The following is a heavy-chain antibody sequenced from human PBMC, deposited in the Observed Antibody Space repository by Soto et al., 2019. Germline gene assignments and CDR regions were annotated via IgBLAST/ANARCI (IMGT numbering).Heavy chain of an antibody. CDR1: GGSLSGYF. CDR2: INHSGST. CDR3: ARHIPYHDLFFGHNHASGYYFDY. D-gene: IGHD3-9*01. J-gene: IGHJ4*02. Sequence: SETLSLTCAVYGGSLSGYFWRWVRQPPGKGLEWIGEINHSGSTNYNPSLKSRVTISADTSKHQFSLKLSSVTAADTAVYYCARHIPYHDLFFGHNHASGYYFDYCRQRYLVTVSA. V-gene: IGHV4-34*01.